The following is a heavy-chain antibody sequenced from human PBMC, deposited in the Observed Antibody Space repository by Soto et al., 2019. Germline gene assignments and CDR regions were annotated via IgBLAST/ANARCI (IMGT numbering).Heavy chain of an antibody. CDR2: ISAYNGNT. J-gene: IGHJ4*02. CDR3: ARDPAYYDFWSGPIDY. Sequence: QVPLVQSGAEVKKPGASVKVSCKASGYTFTSYGISWVRQAPGQGLEWMGWISAYNGNTNYAQKLQGRVTMTTDTSTSTAYMGLRSLRSDDTAVYYCARDPAYYDFWSGPIDYWGQGTLVTVSS. D-gene: IGHD3-3*01. CDR1: GYTFTSYG. V-gene: IGHV1-18*01.